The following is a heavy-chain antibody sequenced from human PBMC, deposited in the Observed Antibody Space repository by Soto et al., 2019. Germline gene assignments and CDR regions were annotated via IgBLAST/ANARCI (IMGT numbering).Heavy chain of an antibody. CDR1: GGSISSSSYY. V-gene: IGHV4-39*07. CDR2: IYYSGST. CDR3: ARGYYVWGSYRFGNTPSYYGMDV. Sequence: SETLSLTCTVSGGSISSSSYYWGWIRQPPGKGLEWIGSIYYSGSTYYNPSLKSRVTISVDTSKNQFSLKLSSVTAADTAVYYCARGYYVWGSYRFGNTPSYYGMDVWGQGTTVTVSS. J-gene: IGHJ6*02. D-gene: IGHD3-16*02.